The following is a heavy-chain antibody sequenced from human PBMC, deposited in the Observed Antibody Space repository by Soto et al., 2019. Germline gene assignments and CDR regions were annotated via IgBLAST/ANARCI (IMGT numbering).Heavy chain of an antibody. J-gene: IGHJ4*02. Sequence: EVQLLESGGGLVQPGGSLRLSCAASGFTFSISVMSWVRQAPGKGLEWVSAISGTGGSTYYADSVKGRFTISRDNSKNTLYLQIKNLRAEDTAVYYCAKARNGYTYESFDYGGQGTLVTVSS. D-gene: IGHD5-18*01. CDR1: GFTFSISV. CDR3: AKARNGYTYESFDY. CDR2: ISGTGGST. V-gene: IGHV3-23*01.